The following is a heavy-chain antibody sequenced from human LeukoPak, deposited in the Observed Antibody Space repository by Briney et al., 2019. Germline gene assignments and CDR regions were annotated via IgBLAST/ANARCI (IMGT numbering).Heavy chain of an antibody. CDR3: ATTGGEGNFDN. V-gene: IGHV4-34*12. Sequence: PSETLSLTCAVYGGSFSGYYWSWIRQSPGKGLEWIGEIINSGSTNYNPSLKSRVTISVDTSKNQFSLKLNPVTAADTAVYYCATTGGEGNFDNWGQGALVTVSS. D-gene: IGHD3-16*01. CDR1: GGSFSGYY. CDR2: IINSGST. J-gene: IGHJ4*02.